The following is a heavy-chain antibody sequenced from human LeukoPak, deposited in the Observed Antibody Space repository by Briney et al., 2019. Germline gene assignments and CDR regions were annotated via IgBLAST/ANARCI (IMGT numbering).Heavy chain of an antibody. CDR2: ISSSGSTI. CDR1: GFTFSSYE. V-gene: IGHV3-48*03. Sequence: GGSLRLSCAASGFTFSSYEMNWVRQAPGKGLEWVSYISSSGSTIYYADSVKGRFTISRDNAKNSLYLQMNSLRAEDTAVYYCARAVAAAGHFDYWGQGTLVTVSS. CDR3: ARAVAAAGHFDY. J-gene: IGHJ4*02. D-gene: IGHD6-13*01.